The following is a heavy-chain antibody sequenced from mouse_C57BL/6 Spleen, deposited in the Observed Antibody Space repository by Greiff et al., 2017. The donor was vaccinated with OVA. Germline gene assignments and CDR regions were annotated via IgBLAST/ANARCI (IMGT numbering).Heavy chain of an antibody. CDR2: INPNNGGT. CDR3: AYYDYEGYFDV. D-gene: IGHD2-4*01. V-gene: IGHV1-22*01. CDR1: GYTFTDYN. J-gene: IGHJ1*03. Sequence: EVQLQQSGPELVKPGASVKMSCKASGYTFTDYNMHWVKQSHGKSLEWIGYINPNNGGTSYKQKFKGKATLTVNKSSRPAYMELRSLTSEDSAVYYCAYYDYEGYFDVWGTGTTVTVSS.